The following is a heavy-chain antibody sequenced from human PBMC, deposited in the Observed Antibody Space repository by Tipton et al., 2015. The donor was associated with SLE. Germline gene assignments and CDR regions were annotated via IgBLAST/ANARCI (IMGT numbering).Heavy chain of an antibody. CDR3: AKMMGPHLVRGVTRNSWFDP. Sequence: LRLSCAASGFMFNTYRMTWVRQAPGKGLEWIGRIHTSGSADYNPSLKSRVTISVDTSKNQFSLKLSSVTAADTAVYYCAKMMGPHLVRGVTRNSWFDPWGQGTLVTVSS. J-gene: IGHJ5*02. CDR2: IHTSGSA. V-gene: IGHV4-4*07. D-gene: IGHD3-10*01. CDR1: GFMFNTYR.